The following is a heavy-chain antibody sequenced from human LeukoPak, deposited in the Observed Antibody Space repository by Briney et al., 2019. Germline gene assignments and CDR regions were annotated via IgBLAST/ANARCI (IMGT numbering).Heavy chain of an antibody. D-gene: IGHD3-3*01. CDR2: IYSGGST. CDR1: GFTVSSNY. CDR3: AITIFGVVKNAFDI. J-gene: IGHJ3*02. V-gene: IGHV3-53*01. Sequence: GGSLRLSCAASGFTVSSNYMSWLRQAPGKGLEWVSVIYSGGSTYYADSVKGRFTISGDNSKNTLYLQMNSLRAEDTAVYYCAITIFGVVKNAFDIWGQGTMVTVSS.